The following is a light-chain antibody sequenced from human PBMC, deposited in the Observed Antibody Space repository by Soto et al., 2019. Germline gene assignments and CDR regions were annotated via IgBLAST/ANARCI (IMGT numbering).Light chain of an antibody. CDR2: RND. Sequence: QSVLPQTPSASGTPRQRVTISCSGSNSNMGRNYVDWYQQLPGTAPKLLMYRNDVRPSGVPDRFTGAKSGTSASLAISGLRSEEEADYYCAVWENSLKGVAFGGGTKLTVL. V-gene: IGLV1-47*01. J-gene: IGLJ2*01. CDR3: AVWENSLKGVA. CDR1: NSNMGRNY.